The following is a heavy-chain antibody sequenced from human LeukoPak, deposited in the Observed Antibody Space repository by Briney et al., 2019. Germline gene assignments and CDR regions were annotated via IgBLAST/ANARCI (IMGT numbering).Heavy chain of an antibody. CDR2: INHSGST. Sequence: SETLSVTCAVYGGSFSGYFWSWIRQTPGKGLEWIGEINHSGSTNYNPSLKSRVIISVDTSKNQFSLKLSSVTAADTAVYSCARGQRGGSYDAFDIWGQGTMVTVSS. CDR3: ARGQRGGSYDAFDI. J-gene: IGHJ3*02. D-gene: IGHD1-26*01. V-gene: IGHV4-34*01. CDR1: GGSFSGYF.